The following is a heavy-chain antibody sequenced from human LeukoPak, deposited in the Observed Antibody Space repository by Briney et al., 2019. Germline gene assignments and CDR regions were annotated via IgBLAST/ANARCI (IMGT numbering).Heavy chain of an antibody. CDR3: ARAHRGYSYGYNYWFDP. D-gene: IGHD5-18*01. J-gene: IGHJ5*02. CDR1: GGSISSSSYY. Sequence: SETLSLTCTVSGGSISSSSYYWGWIRQPPGKGLEWIGSIYYSGSTYYNPSLKSRVTISVDTSKNQFSLKLSSVTAADTAVYYCARAHRGYSYGYNYWFDPWGQGTLVTVSS. CDR2: IYYSGST. V-gene: IGHV4-39*07.